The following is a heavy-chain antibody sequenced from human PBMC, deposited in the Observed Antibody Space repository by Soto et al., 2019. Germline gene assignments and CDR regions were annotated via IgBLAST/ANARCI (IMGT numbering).Heavy chain of an antibody. J-gene: IGHJ5*02. CDR3: ARLKYSSSWYDLKTNWFDP. V-gene: IGHV4-34*01. D-gene: IGHD6-13*01. CDR2: INHSGST. CDR1: GGSFSGHY. Sequence: SVTLSHTCAVYGGSFSGHYCSCIRQPPGKGLEWIGEINHSGSTNYNPSLKSRVTISVDTSKNQFSLKLSSVTAADTAVYYCARLKYSSSWYDLKTNWFDPWGQGTLVTVSS.